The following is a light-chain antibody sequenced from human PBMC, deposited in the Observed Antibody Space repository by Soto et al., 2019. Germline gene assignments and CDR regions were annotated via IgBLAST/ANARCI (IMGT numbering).Light chain of an antibody. V-gene: IGKV1-33*01. J-gene: IGKJ4*01. CDR3: QQYDNLPPQLT. Sequence: DIQMTQSPSSLSASVGDRVTITCQASQDISNYLNWYQQKPGKVPKLLIYDASNLETGVPSRFSGSGSGTDFTFTTSSLQPEDIAAYYCQQYDNLPPQLTFGGGTKVEIK. CDR1: QDISNY. CDR2: DAS.